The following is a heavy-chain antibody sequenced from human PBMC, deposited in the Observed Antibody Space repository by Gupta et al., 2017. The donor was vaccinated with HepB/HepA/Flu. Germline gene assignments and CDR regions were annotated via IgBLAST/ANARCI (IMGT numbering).Heavy chain of an antibody. V-gene: IGHV3-30*03. CDR3: VRQYSSGWFGAVDY. D-gene: IGHD6-19*01. CDR2: VRSDASTI. J-gene: IGHJ4*02. Sequence: QVQLVESGGGVVEPGRSLTLSCAASGPTLSSYAIHWFRQAPGKGLEWVAVVRSDASTIYYANSVKGRFTISRDNSKNTVYLQMNSLRDEDTAVYYCVRQYSSGWFGAVDYWGQGTLVTVSS. CDR1: GPTLSSYA.